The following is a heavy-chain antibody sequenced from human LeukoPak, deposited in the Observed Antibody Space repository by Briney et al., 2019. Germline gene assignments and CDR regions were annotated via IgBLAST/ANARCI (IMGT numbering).Heavy chain of an antibody. J-gene: IGHJ6*04. CDR1: GFTFSSYA. Sequence: PGGSLRLSCAASGFTFSSYAMSWVRQAPGKGVEWVAFISDDRSDIRYADSVKGRFTISRDNSKNTVFLQMDSLRAEDSATYYCARVFMSYFKDIWGKGTTVTVSS. CDR2: ISDDRSDI. CDR3: ARVFMSYFKDI. V-gene: IGHV3-30*03. D-gene: IGHD2/OR15-2a*01.